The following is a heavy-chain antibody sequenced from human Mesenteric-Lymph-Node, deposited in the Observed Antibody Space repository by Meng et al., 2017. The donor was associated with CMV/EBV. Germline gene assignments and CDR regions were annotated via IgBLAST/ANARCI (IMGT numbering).Heavy chain of an antibody. J-gene: IGHJ4*02. CDR1: GFTVSSNY. V-gene: IGHV3-66*02. D-gene: IGHD3-16*01. Sequence: GESLKISCAASGFTVSSNYMSWVRQAPGKGLEWVSVIYSGGSTYYADSVKGRFTISRDNSKNTLYLQMNSLRAEDTAVYYCARDRGEVTADAFDSWGQGTLVTVSS. CDR2: IYSGGST. CDR3: ARDRGEVTADAFDS.